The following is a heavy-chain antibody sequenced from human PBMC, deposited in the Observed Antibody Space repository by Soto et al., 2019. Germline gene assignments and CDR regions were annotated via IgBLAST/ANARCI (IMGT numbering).Heavy chain of an antibody. Sequence: AVSVKLSCKGSGYTYSSYPMDWRSQAPGQRLEWMGWINAGNGNTKYSQKFQGRVTITRDTSASTAYMELSSLRSEDTAVYYCARTPSYYDMDVWGQGTTVTVSS. CDR2: INAGNGNT. CDR1: GYTYSSYP. J-gene: IGHJ6*02. V-gene: IGHV1-3*01. D-gene: IGHD3-10*01. CDR3: ARTPSYYDMDV.